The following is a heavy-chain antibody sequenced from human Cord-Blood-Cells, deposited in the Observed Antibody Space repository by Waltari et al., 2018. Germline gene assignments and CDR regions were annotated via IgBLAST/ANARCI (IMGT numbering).Heavy chain of an antibody. CDR1: GFTFSCYA. CDR2: ISYDGSNK. Sequence: QVQLVESGGGGVQPGRSLRLSCAASGFTFSCYAMHWVRQAPGKGLEWVAVISYDGSNKYYADSVKGRFTISRDNSKNTLYLQMNSLRAEDTAVYYCARDDFLLGFDYWGQGTLVTVSS. CDR3: ARDDFLLGFDY. D-gene: IGHD3-9*01. J-gene: IGHJ4*02. V-gene: IGHV3-30*04.